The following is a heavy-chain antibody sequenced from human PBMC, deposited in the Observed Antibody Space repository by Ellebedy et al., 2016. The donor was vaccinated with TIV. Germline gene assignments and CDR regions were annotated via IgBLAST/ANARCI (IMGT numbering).Heavy chain of an antibody. V-gene: IGHV1-3*01. J-gene: IGHJ6*02. D-gene: IGHD3-9*01. CDR1: GYSFTSFT. Sequence: AASVKVSCKASGYSFTSFTMQWARQAPGQRLEWMGWINLGNGNTKYAQNFQGRVTFTSDTSANTVYMELRSLRSEDTAVFYCARMGDLLTGSPYIYYGMDVWGQGTTVTVSS. CDR3: ARMGDLLTGSPYIYYGMDV. CDR2: INLGNGNT.